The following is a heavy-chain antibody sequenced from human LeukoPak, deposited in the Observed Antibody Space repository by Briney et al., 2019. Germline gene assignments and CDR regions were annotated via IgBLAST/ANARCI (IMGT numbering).Heavy chain of an antibody. CDR2: IASNGGSE. CDR1: GFTFGSYA. Sequence: QPGGSLRLSCAASGFTFGSYAMSWVRQAPGKGLEWVAAIASNGGSEYYADSVKGRFTISRDNSKNTLFLQMNSLRPDDTAVYYCAKRGHYSSNWYHYFDYWGQGTLVTVSS. D-gene: IGHD6-13*01. J-gene: IGHJ4*02. CDR3: AKRGHYSSNWYHYFDY. V-gene: IGHV3-30*18.